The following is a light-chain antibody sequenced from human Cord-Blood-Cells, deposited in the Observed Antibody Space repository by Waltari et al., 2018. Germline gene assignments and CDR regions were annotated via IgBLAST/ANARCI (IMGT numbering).Light chain of an antibody. CDR2: AAS. Sequence: DIQMTQSPSSLSASVGDRVTITCRASQSISSYLNWYQQKPGKAPKLLIYAASSLQSGVPSRFSGSGSGTEFTLTISSLQPEDFATYYCQQSYSTPPWTFGQGTKGEIK. V-gene: IGKV1-39*01. J-gene: IGKJ1*01. CDR1: QSISSY. CDR3: QQSYSTPPWT.